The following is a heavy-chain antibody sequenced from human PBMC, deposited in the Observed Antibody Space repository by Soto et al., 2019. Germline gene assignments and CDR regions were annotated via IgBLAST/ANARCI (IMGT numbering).Heavy chain of an antibody. CDR2: ITSGGGGA. CDR1: EVTFASYD. V-gene: IGHV3-23*01. CDR3: AKDNYDSSAYYYGGGSFDY. J-gene: IGHJ4*02. Sequence: GGSLRLSCVASEVTFASYDMDWVRQAPGKGLEWVSLITSGGGGANYADSVKGRFTISRDNSKNTLYLRMNSLRAEDTAVYYCAKDNYDSSAYYYGGGSFDYWGQGTLVTVS. D-gene: IGHD3-22*01.